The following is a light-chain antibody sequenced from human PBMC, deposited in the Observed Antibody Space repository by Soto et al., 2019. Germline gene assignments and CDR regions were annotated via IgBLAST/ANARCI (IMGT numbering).Light chain of an antibody. Sequence: IQMTQSASTLSASVGDRVTITCRASQGISSYLAWYQQKPGKAPKLLIYAASTLQSGVPSRFSGSGSGTDFTLTISSLQPEDFATYYCQQLNSYPRITFGQGTRLEI. CDR1: QGISSY. CDR2: AAS. J-gene: IGKJ5*01. V-gene: IGKV1-9*01. CDR3: QQLNSYPRIT.